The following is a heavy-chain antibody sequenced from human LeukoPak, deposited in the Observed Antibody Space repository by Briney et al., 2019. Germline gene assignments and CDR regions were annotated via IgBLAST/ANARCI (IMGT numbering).Heavy chain of an antibody. J-gene: IGHJ3*02. Sequence: GGSLRLSCAASGFTFSSYAMHWVRQAPGEGLEWVAVISYDGSNKYYADSVKGRFTISRDNSKNTLYLQMNSLRDEDTAIYYCARAHLTGVDAFDIWGHGTMVTVSS. D-gene: IGHD2-8*01. V-gene: IGHV3-30-3*01. CDR1: GFTFSSYA. CDR2: ISYDGSNK. CDR3: ARAHLTGVDAFDI.